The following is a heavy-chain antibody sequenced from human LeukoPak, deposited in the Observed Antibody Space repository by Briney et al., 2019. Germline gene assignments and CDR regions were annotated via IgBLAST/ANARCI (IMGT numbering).Heavy chain of an antibody. CDR2: IYADGYT. CDR1: GISVSNDY. Sequence: GGSLRLSCAASGISVSNDYMSWVRQAPGKGLEWVSAIYADGYTRDAASVTGRFSISRHNSKNTVYLQMDNLRPEDTAVYYCARDRRGEKDFDVWGPGTMVTVSS. J-gene: IGHJ3*01. V-gene: IGHV3-53*04. CDR3: ARDRRGEKDFDV.